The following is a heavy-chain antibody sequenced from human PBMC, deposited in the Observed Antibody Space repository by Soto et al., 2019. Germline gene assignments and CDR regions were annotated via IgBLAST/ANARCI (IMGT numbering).Heavy chain of an antibody. Sequence: PSETLSLTCTVSGSSISSYYWSWIRQPPGKGLEWIGYIYYSGSTNYNPSLKSRVTISVDTSKNQFSLKLSSVTAADTAVYYCARDNGYRYGYTLDHWGQGTLVTVSS. V-gene: IGHV4-59*01. CDR3: ARDNGYRYGYTLDH. CDR1: GSSISSYY. J-gene: IGHJ4*02. D-gene: IGHD5-18*01. CDR2: IYYSGST.